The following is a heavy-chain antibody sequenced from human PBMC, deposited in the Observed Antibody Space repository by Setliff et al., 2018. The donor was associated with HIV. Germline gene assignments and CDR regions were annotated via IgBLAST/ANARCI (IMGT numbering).Heavy chain of an antibody. V-gene: IGHV4-31*03. CDR2: IYYSGST. Sequence: PSETLSLTCTVSGGSISSGGYYWSWIHQHPGKGLEWIGYIYYSGSTYYNPSLKSRVTISVDTSKNQFSLKLSSVTAADTAVYYCARSTKYYDFWSGYQPFDYWGQGTLVTVSS. D-gene: IGHD3-3*01. CDR3: ARSTKYYDFWSGYQPFDY. J-gene: IGHJ4*02. CDR1: GGSISSGGYY.